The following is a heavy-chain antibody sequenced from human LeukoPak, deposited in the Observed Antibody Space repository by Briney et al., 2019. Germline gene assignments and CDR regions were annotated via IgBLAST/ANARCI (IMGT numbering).Heavy chain of an antibody. D-gene: IGHD3-10*01. J-gene: IGHJ6*03. CDR2: ISSSGSTI. CDR3: ARDRYYGSGYYMDV. Sequence: GGSLRLSCAASGFTFSSYSMNWVRQAPGKGLEWVSYISSSGSTIYYADSVKGRFTISRDNAKNSLYLQMNSLRAEDTAVYYCARDRYYGSGYYMDVWGKGTTVTISS. CDR1: GFTFSSYS. V-gene: IGHV3-48*04.